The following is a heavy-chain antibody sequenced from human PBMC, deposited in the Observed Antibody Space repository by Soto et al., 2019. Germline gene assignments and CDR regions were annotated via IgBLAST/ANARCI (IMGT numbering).Heavy chain of an antibody. CDR2: IYYSGST. D-gene: IGHD3-10*01. Sequence: PSETLSLTCTVSGGSISSHYWSWIRQPPGKGLEWIGYIYYSGSTNYNPSLKSRVTISVDTSKNQFSLKLSSVTAADTAVYYCARESGGSGSYAKWFDSWGQGTLVTVSS. CDR3: ARESGGSGSYAKWFDS. V-gene: IGHV4-59*11. J-gene: IGHJ5*01. CDR1: GGSISSHY.